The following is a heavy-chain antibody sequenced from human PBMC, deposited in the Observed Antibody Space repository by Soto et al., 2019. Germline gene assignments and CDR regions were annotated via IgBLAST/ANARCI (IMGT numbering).Heavy chain of an antibody. CDR3: ARAPYDYVWGSYRPNYAFDI. J-gene: IGHJ3*02. CDR1: GDTFTGYY. Sequence: ASVKVCCKASGDTFTGYYMQWVRHAPGQGLEWMGWINPNSGGTNYAQKFQGWVTMTRDTSISTAYMELSRLRSDDTAVYYCARAPYDYVWGSYRPNYAFDIWGQGTMVT. V-gene: IGHV1-2*04. CDR2: INPNSGGT. D-gene: IGHD3-16*02.